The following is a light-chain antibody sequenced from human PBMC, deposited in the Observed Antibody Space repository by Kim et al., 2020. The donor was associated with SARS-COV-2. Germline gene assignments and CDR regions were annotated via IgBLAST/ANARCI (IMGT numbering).Light chain of an antibody. Sequence: SYELTQPLSVSVALGQTARITCGGSNIERRTVNWYQQKPGQAPFLVIYRDRTRPSGIPERFSGSNSGNTATLTISSAQVADEADYYCQVWDSGVIFVGGT. CDR1: NIERRT. V-gene: IGLV3-9*01. J-gene: IGLJ2*01. CDR2: RDR. CDR3: QVWDSGVI.